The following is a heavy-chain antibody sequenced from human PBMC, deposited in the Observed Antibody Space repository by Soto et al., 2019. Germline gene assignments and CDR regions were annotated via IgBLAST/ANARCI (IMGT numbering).Heavy chain of an antibody. J-gene: IGHJ4*02. CDR2: ISSSSSYI. CDR1: GFTFSNYA. V-gene: IGHV3-21*01. CDR3: ARESYGDYSFDY. D-gene: IGHD4-17*01. Sequence: GGSLRLSCAASGFTFSNYAMSWVRQAPGKGLEWVSAISSSSSYIYYADSVKGRFTISRDNAKNSLYLQMNGLRAEDTAVYYCARESYGDYSFDYWGQGTLVTAPQ.